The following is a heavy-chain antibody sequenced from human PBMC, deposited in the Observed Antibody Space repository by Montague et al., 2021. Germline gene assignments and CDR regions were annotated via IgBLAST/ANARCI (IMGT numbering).Heavy chain of an antibody. Sequence: SETLSLTCTVSGGSISRSSYYWGWLRQPPGKGLEWIGSIYSSGSTYYNPSLKSRVTISADTSKNQFSLKLISVTAADTAVYYCTRPGGYCTNDSCYFWFAPWGQGILVTVSS. J-gene: IGHJ5*02. CDR2: IYSSGST. CDR3: TRPGGYCTNDSCYFWFAP. V-gene: IGHV4-39*01. CDR1: GGSISRSSYY. D-gene: IGHD2-8*01.